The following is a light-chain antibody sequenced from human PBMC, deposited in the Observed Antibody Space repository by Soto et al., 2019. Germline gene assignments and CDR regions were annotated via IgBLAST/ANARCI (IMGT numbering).Light chain of an antibody. CDR3: SSYARNRDVL. CDR1: SSDVGGYNY. V-gene: IGLV2-8*01. CDR2: EVS. J-gene: IGLJ2*01. Sequence: QSALTQPPSASGSPGQSVAISCTGTSSDVGGYNYVSWYQQHPGRAPKLMIYEVSKRPSGVPDRFSGSKFGNTASLTVSGLQAEDEADYYCSSYARNRDVLFGGGTKVTVL.